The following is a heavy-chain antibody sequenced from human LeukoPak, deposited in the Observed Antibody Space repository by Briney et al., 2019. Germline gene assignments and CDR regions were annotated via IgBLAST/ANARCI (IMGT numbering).Heavy chain of an antibody. CDR2: IYSGGST. J-gene: IGHJ4*02. V-gene: IGHV3-53*01. CDR1: GFTFSSNY. CDR3: ARDYRGSSWYVD. Sequence: PGGSLRLSCAASGFTFSSNYMSWVRQAPGKGLEWVSVIYSGGSTYYADSVKGRFTISGDNSKNTLYLQMNSLRAEDTAVYYCARDYRGSSWYVDWGQGTLVTVSS. D-gene: IGHD6-13*01.